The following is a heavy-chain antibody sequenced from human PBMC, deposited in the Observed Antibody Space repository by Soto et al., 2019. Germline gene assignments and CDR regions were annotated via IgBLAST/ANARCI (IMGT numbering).Heavy chain of an antibody. J-gene: IGHJ4*02. Sequence: GESLKISCKGSRYSFTSYWIGSVRQMPGKGLEWMVIIYPGDSDTRYSPSFRGQVTISAAKSSSTAYLQWSSLKASDTAMYYCARLRDSSGWYYFDYWGQGTLVTVSS. CDR1: RYSFTSYW. CDR2: IYPGDSDT. CDR3: ARLRDSSGWYYFDY. V-gene: IGHV5-51*01. D-gene: IGHD6-19*01.